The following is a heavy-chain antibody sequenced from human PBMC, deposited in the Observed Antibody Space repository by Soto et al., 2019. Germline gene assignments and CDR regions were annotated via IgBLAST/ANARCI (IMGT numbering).Heavy chain of an antibody. Sequence: QVQLVQSGAEVKKPGSSVKVSCKASGGTFSSYAISWVRQAPGQGLEWMGGIIPIFGTANYAQKFQGRVTITADESTSTAYMELSSLRSEDTAVYYCARVGYSWGLYYYCGMDVWGQGTTVTVSS. CDR3: ARVGYSWGLYYYCGMDV. V-gene: IGHV1-69*01. CDR1: GGTFSSYA. CDR2: IIPIFGTA. J-gene: IGHJ6*02. D-gene: IGHD5-18*01.